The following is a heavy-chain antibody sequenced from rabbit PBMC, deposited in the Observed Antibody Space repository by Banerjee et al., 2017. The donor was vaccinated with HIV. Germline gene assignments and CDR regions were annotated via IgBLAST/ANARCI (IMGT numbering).Heavy chain of an antibody. CDR2: IYPDYDST. J-gene: IGHJ6*01. Sequence: HLVESGGGLVTLGGSLKLSCKASGIDFSSYGISWVRQAPGKGLEWIAYIYPDYDSTDYASWVNGRVTISLDNAQNTLYLQLNSLTAADTATYFCVRDGSYDEYGDYDLWGPGTLVTVS. V-gene: IGHV1S7*01. CDR3: VRDGSYDEYGDYDL. D-gene: IGHD2-1*01. CDR1: GIDFSSYG.